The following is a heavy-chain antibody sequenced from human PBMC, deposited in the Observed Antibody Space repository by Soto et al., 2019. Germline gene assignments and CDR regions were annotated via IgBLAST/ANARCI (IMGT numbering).Heavy chain of an antibody. Sequence: SETLSLTCSVSGGSISGSYWSWIRQSPGKGLEWLGYVYYTGSTNYSPSLRSRVSISVDTSKNEFSLRLSSVTAADTAVYFCARGVAVPGAHIDYWGQGTQVTVSS. D-gene: IGHD6-19*01. J-gene: IGHJ4*02. V-gene: IGHV4-59*01. CDR2: VYYTGST. CDR1: GGSISGSY. CDR3: ARGVAVPGAHIDY.